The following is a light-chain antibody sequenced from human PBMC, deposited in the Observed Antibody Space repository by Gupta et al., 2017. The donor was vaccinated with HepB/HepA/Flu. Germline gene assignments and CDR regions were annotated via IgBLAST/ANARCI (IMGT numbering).Light chain of an antibody. CDR1: QSINNY. V-gene: IGKV3-11*01. Sequence: EIVLTPSPGPLPLSPGDRASLSCRASQSINNYLAWYQQKPGQAPRLLIYDAFKRATGVPDRFSGSGSGTDFTLTISSLEPEDFALYYCQQGSERPCSFGQGTRLDIK. J-gene: IGKJ2*04. CDR3: QQGSERPCS. CDR2: DAF.